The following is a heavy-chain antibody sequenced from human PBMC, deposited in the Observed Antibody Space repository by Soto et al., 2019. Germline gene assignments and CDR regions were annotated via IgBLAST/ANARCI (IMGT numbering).Heavy chain of an antibody. D-gene: IGHD6-19*01. CDR3: ARDNLSGYSSGWYRGKNWFDP. CDR2: IYTSGST. J-gene: IGHJ5*02. Sequence: SETLPLTCTVSGGSISSYYWSWIRQPAGKGLEWIGHIYTSGSTNYNPSLKSRVTMSVDTSKNQFSLKLSSVTDADTAVYYCARDNLSGYSSGWYRGKNWFDPWGQGTLVTVSS. V-gene: IGHV4-4*07. CDR1: GGSISSYY.